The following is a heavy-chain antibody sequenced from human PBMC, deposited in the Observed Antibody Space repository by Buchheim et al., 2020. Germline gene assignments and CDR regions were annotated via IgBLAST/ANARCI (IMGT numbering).Heavy chain of an antibody. D-gene: IGHD3-22*01. V-gene: IGHV4-34*01. CDR3: ARVLGIVVQSMFDP. Sequence: QVQLQQWGAGLLKPSETLSLTCAVYGGSFSGYYWSWIRQPPGKGLEWIGEINHSGSTNYNPSLKSRVTISVDKSKNQFSLKLSSVTAADTAVYYCARVLGIVVQSMFDPWGQGTL. J-gene: IGHJ5*02. CDR1: GGSFSGYY. CDR2: INHSGST.